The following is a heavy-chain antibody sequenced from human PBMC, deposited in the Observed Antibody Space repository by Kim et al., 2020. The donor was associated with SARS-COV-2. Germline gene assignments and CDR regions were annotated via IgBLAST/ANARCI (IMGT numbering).Heavy chain of an antibody. CDR1: GGSFSGYY. D-gene: IGHD3-3*01. Sequence: SETLSLTCAVYGGSFSGYYWSWIRQPPGKGLEWIGEINHSGSTNYNPSLKSRVTISVDTSKNQFSLKLSSVTAADTAVYYCARGLRPPGDFWSGYLRSRYYGMDVSGQGTTVTVSS. J-gene: IGHJ6*02. CDR2: INHSGST. V-gene: IGHV4-34*01. CDR3: ARGLRPPGDFWSGYLRSRYYGMDV.